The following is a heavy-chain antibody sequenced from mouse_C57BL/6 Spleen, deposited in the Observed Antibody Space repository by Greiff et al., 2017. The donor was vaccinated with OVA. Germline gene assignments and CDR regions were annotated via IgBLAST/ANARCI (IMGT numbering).Heavy chain of an antibody. D-gene: IGHD1-1*01. CDR2: LNPSTGGT. CDR1: GYSFTGYY. V-gene: IGHV1-42*01. J-gene: IGHJ2*01. Sequence: VQLKQSGPELVKPGASVKISCKASGYSFTGYYINWVKQSPEKSLEWIGELNPSTGGTTYNQKFKAKATLTVDKSSSTAYMQIKSRTSEDSAVYYGARWGYYGSSDYWGQGTTLTVSS. CDR3: ARWGYYGSSDY.